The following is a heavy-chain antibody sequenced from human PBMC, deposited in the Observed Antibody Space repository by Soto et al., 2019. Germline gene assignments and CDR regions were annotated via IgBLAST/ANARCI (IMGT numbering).Heavy chain of an antibody. D-gene: IGHD6-25*01. Sequence: SETLSLTCTVSGCSISSYYWSWIRQPPGKGLEWIGYIYYSGSTNYNPSLKSRVTISVDTSKNQFSLKLSSVTAADTAVYYCARVLLSQRYYFDYWGQGTLVTVSS. CDR2: IYYSGST. CDR3: ARVLLSQRYYFDY. J-gene: IGHJ4*02. V-gene: IGHV4-59*01. CDR1: GCSISSYY.